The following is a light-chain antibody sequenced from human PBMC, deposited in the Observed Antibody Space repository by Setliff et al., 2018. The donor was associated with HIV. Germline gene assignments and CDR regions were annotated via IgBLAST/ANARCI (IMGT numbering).Light chain of an antibody. CDR1: TGSVTSDHY. Sequence: QAVVTQEPSLTVSPGETVTLTCGSSTGSVTSDHYPYWFQQKPGQAPRTLIYDTYIKQSGTPARFSGSLLGDKAALTLLGAQPEDEAEYYCLLSYSSGRVFGGGTKVTVL. CDR2: DTY. J-gene: IGLJ3*02. CDR3: LLSYSSGRV. V-gene: IGLV7-46*02.